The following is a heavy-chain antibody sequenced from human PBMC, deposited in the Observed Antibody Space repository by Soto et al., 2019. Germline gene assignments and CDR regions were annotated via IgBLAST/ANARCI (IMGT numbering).Heavy chain of an antibody. Sequence: QVQLQESGPGLVKPSETLSLTCTVSGGSVSSGSYYWSWIRQPPGKGLEWIGYIYYSGSTNYNPSLKSRVTISVDTSKNQFSLKLSSVTAADTAVYYCARVSAMIAARGVPPIDYWGQGTLVTVSS. CDR3: ARVSAMIAARGVPPIDY. CDR2: IYYSGST. J-gene: IGHJ4*02. D-gene: IGHD6-6*01. CDR1: GGSVSSGSYY. V-gene: IGHV4-61*01.